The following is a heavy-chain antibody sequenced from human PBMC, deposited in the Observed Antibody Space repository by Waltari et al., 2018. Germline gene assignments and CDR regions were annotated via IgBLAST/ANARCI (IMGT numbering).Heavy chain of an antibody. V-gene: IGHV3-15*07. Sequence: EVQLVESGGGLVNPGGSLRLSCAASGFSFSNAWMNWVRQAPGKGREWGGRIKARADGGTADYAAPVRGRFTISRDDSQNTLDLQMNSLKTEDTAVYYCTPPPYYYYYGMDVWGQGTTVTVSS. J-gene: IGHJ6*02. CDR2: IKARADGGTA. CDR1: GFSFSNAW. CDR3: TPPPYYYYYGMDV.